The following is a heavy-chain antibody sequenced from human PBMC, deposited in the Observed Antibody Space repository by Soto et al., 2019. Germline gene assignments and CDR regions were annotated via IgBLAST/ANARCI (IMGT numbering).Heavy chain of an antibody. CDR1: GYSFRSYG. V-gene: IGHV3-30*03. Sequence: GGSLRLSCEGSGYSFRSYGMHWVRQLPGKGLEWLAAISYGDIKKFYEGSVKGRFTISRDDSKSTLFLRMNSLRPEDTGVYYCARDGGDIAVIPAIYGLAAWGQGTTVTVSS. J-gene: IGHJ6*02. CDR2: ISYGDIKK. CDR3: ARDGGDIAVIPAIYGLAA. D-gene: IGHD2-2*01.